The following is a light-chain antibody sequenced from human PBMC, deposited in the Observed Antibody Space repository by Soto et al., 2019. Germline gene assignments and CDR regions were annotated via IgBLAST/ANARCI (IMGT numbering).Light chain of an antibody. CDR2: DAS. CDR3: QQRSNWPLYA. CDR1: QSVSSY. Sequence: EIVLTQSQATLSLSPGERATLSCMASQSVSSYLAWYQQKPGQAPRLLIYDASNRATGIPARFSGSGSGTAFSLTISSLETEDFAVYYCQQRSNWPLYAFGRGTKLEIK. V-gene: IGKV3-11*01. J-gene: IGKJ2*01.